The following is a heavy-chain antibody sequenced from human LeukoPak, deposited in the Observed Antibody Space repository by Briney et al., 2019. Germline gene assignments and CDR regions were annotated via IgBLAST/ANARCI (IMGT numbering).Heavy chain of an antibody. D-gene: IGHD3-22*01. CDR3: ARVARDYYDSSGYYYFDY. CDR2: ISSSSSYI. V-gene: IGHV3-21*01. Sequence: GGSLRLSCAASGFTLSSYAMNWVRQAPGKGLEWVSPISSSSSYIYYADSVKGRFTISRDNAKNSLYLQMNSLRAEDTAVYYCARVARDYYDSSGYYYFDYWGQGTLVTVSS. J-gene: IGHJ4*02. CDR1: GFTLSSYA.